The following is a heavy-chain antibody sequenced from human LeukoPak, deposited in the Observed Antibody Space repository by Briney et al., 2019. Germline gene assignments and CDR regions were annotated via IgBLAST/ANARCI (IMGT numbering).Heavy chain of an antibody. CDR1: GFTFSNYW. CDR2: IKQDGSEK. J-gene: IGHJ6*03. V-gene: IGHV3-7*01. D-gene: IGHD2-21*02. CDR3: ARNGAPVVTAITPYYYYMDV. Sequence: GGSLRLSCAASGFTFSNYWMSWVRQAPGKGLEWVGNIKQDGSEKCYVDSVKGRFTISRDNARNSLYLQMSSLRAEDTAVYYCARNGAPVVTAITPYYYYMDVWGKGTTVTISS.